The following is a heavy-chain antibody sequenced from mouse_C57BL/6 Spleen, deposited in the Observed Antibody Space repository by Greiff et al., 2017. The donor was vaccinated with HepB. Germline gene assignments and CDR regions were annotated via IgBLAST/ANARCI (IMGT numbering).Heavy chain of an antibody. CDR3: TTGFTTGDYFDY. Sequence: EVQLQQSGAELVRPGASVKLSCTASGFNIKDYYMHWVKQRPEQGLEWIGRIDPEDGDTEYAPKFQGKATMTADTSANTAYLQLSSLTSEGTAVYYCTTGFTTGDYFDYWGQGTTLTVSS. J-gene: IGHJ2*01. V-gene: IGHV14-1*01. D-gene: IGHD1-1*01. CDR1: GFNIKDYY. CDR2: IDPEDGDT.